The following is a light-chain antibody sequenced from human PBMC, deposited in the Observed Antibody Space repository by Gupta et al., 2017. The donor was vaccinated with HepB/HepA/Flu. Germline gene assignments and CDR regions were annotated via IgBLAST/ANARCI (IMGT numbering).Light chain of an antibody. CDR1: QSVSSSY. J-gene: IGKJ1*01. CDR2: GAS. CDR3: QQEVSSPVT. Sequence: EIVLTQPPGTLSLSTGERATLPCRASQSVSSSYLASYQQKPGQAPRLLIYGASSRATGIPDTFSGSGSGTDFTLTISRLEPEDFAVYYCQQEVSSPVTFGQGTKVEIK. V-gene: IGKV3-20*01.